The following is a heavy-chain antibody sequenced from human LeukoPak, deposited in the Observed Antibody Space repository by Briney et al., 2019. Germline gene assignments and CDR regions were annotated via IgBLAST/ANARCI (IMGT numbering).Heavy chain of an antibody. CDR1: GGTFSSYA. CDR2: IIPIFGTA. J-gene: IGHJ6*02. D-gene: IGHD2-8*01. V-gene: IGHV1-69*13. CDR3: ARDPVYGSLMDV. Sequence: SVKVSGKASGGTFSSYAISWVRQAPGQGLEWMGGIIPIFGTANYAQKFQGRVTITADESTSTAYMELSSLRSEDTAVYYCARDPVYGSLMDVWGQGTTVTVSS.